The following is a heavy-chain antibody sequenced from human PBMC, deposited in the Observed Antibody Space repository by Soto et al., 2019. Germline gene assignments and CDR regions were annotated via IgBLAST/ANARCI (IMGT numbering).Heavy chain of an antibody. D-gene: IGHD6-19*01. CDR3: ARETRLAAVDRTSYYYYGLDV. V-gene: IGHV3-33*01. CDR2: IWYDGSNK. Sequence: GGSLRLSCAASGFTFSSYGMHWVRQAPGKGLEWVAVIWYDGSNKYYADSVKGRFTISRDNSKNSLSLQMNSLKTEDTAVYYCARETRLAAVDRTSYYYYGLDVWGQGTTVTVSS. J-gene: IGHJ6*02. CDR1: GFTFSSYG.